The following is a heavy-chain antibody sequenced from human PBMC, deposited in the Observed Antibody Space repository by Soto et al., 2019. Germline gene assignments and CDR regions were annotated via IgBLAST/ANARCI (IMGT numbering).Heavy chain of an antibody. Sequence: LSLTCTVSGGSISSGGYYWSWIRQHPGKGLEWIGYIYYSGSTYYNPSLKSRVTISVDTSKNQFSLKLSSVTAADTAVYYCARGGDDDYIWGSYLFYFDYWGQGTLVTVSS. J-gene: IGHJ4*02. CDR1: GGSISSGGYY. CDR3: ARGGDDDYIWGSYLFYFDY. D-gene: IGHD3-16*02. V-gene: IGHV4-31*03. CDR2: IYYSGST.